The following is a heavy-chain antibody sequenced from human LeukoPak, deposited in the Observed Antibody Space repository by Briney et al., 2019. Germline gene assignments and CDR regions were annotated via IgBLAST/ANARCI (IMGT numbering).Heavy chain of an antibody. CDR1: GGSIRSGNYY. D-gene: IGHD6-19*01. CDR2: INTRGST. V-gene: IGHV4-61*02. CDR3: ARVAVAGHFDY. Sequence: PSETLSLTCTVSGGSIRSGNYYWSWIRQPAGKGLEWIGRINTRGSTNYNPSLKSRVTISVDTSKNQFSLKLSSVTAADTAVYYCARVAVAGHFDYWGQGTLVTVSS. J-gene: IGHJ4*02.